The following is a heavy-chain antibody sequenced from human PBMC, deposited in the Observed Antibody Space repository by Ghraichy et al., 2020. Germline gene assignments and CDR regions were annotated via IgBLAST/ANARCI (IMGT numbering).Heavy chain of an antibody. CDR3: ARDDSSSWYGVFDY. CDR1: GYTFTSYA. V-gene: IGHV1-3*01. J-gene: IGHJ4*02. Sequence: ASVKVSCKASGYTFTSYAMHWVRQAPGQRLEWMGWINAGNGNTKYSQKFQGRVTITRDTSASTAYMELSSLRSEDTAVYYCARDDSSSWYGVFDYWGQGTLVTVSS. CDR2: INAGNGNT. D-gene: IGHD6-13*01.